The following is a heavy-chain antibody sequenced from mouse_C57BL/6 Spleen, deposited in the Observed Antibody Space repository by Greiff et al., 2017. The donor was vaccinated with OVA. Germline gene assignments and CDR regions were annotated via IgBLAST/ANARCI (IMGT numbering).Heavy chain of an antibody. J-gene: IGHJ2*01. CDR3: ARQTMRYYFDY. Sequence: EVKLVESGGDLVKPGGSLKLSCAASGFTFSSYGMSWVRQTPDKRLEWVATISSGGSYTYYPDSVKGRFTISRDNAKNTLYLQMSSLKSEDTAMYYCARQTMRYYFDYWGQGTTLTVSS. D-gene: IGHD2-4*01. V-gene: IGHV5-6*01. CDR2: ISSGGSYT. CDR1: GFTFSSYG.